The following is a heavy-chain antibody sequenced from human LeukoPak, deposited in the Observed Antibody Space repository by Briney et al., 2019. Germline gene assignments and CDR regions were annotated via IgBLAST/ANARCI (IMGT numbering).Heavy chain of an antibody. CDR3: ARGSPKYYDFWSGYQNEPPFDY. CDR2: IYYSGST. J-gene: IGHJ4*02. D-gene: IGHD3-3*01. CDR1: GGSISSYY. Sequence: PSETLSPTCTVSGGSISSYYWSWIRQPPGKGLEWIGYIYYSGSTNYNPSLKSRVTISVDTSKNQFSLKLSSVTAADTAVYYCARGSPKYYDFWSGYQNEPPFDYWGQGTLVTVSS. V-gene: IGHV4-59*01.